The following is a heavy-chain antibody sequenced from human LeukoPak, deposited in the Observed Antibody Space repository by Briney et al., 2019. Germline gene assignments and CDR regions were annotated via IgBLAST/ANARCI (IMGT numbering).Heavy chain of an antibody. CDR1: GFTFSSYG. CDR3: AKEIGGYSGFDF. J-gene: IGHJ4*02. V-gene: IGHV3-64*04. Sequence: GGSLRLSCSASGFTFSSYGMHWVRQAPGKGLQYVSAISTNGGSTYYADSVKGRFTISRDNSKNTLYLQMNSLRAEDTAVYYCAKEIGGYSGFDFWGQGTLVTVSS. CDR2: ISTNGGST. D-gene: IGHD1-26*01.